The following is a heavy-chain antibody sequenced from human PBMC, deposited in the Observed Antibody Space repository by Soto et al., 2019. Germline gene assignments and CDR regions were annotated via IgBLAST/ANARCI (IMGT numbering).Heavy chain of an antibody. V-gene: IGHV3-20*01. CDR1: GFTFNDYA. J-gene: IGHJ4*02. Sequence: EVQLVESGGGVVRPGGSLRLSCAASGFTFNDYAMSWVRQVPGKGLEWVSGLNWNGDSTGYADSVKGRFTISRDNAKNSLYLQMNSLRAEDTALYRCARVKGGYDLGNYFDYWGLGTLVTVSS. CDR3: ARVKGGYDLGNYFDY. D-gene: IGHD5-12*01. CDR2: LNWNGDST.